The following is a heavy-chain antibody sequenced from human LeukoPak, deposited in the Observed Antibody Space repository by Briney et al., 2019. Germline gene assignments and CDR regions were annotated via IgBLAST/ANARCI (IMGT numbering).Heavy chain of an antibody. V-gene: IGHV4-59*08. CDR2: VYHSGNT. Sequence: PSETLSLTCTVSGGSISSHFWSCIRQPPGKGLEWIGYVYHSGNTFYNPSLQSRVTISIDSSKNQFSLKLTSVTAADTALYFCASTVVAGSIYYFDYWGQGTLVAVSS. J-gene: IGHJ4*02. CDR1: GGSISSHF. CDR3: ASTVVAGSIYYFDY. D-gene: IGHD6-19*01.